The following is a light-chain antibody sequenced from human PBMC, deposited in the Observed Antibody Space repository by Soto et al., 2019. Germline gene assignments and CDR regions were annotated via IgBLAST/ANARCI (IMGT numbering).Light chain of an antibody. J-gene: IGKJ2*01. Sequence: EIVLTQSPGTLSLSPGERATLSCRASQSVSSNYLAWYQQKPGQAPRPLIYGASSRATGIPDRFSGSGSGTDFTLTISRLEPEDFAVYYCQHYGRSPYTFGQGTKLEIK. CDR2: GAS. V-gene: IGKV3-20*01. CDR3: QHYGRSPYT. CDR1: QSVSSNY.